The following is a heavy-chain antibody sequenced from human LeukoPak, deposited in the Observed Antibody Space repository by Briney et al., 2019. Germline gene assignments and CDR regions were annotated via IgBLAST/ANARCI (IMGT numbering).Heavy chain of an antibody. V-gene: IGHV1-18*01. CDR1: GYTSTSYG. CDR2: ISAYTGNT. J-gene: IGHJ6*02. CDR3: ARDGVPAAMHYYYGMDV. D-gene: IGHD2-2*01. Sequence: ASVKVSCKASGYTSTSYGISWVRQAPGQGLEWMGWISAYTGNTNYAQKLQGRVTVTTDTSTSTAYMELRSLRSDDTAVYYCARDGVPAAMHYYYGMDVWGQGTTVTVSS.